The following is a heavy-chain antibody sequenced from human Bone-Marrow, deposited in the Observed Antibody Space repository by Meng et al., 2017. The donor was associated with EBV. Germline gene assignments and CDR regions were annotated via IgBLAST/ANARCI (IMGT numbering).Heavy chain of an antibody. D-gene: IGHD4/OR15-4a*01. Sequence: QVTLKESGPTLXXXXXAXTLTCSFSGFSLTTSGVGVGWIRQPPGKALEWLAVIYWDDDKRFSPSLKRRLTTAKDTSKNQVVLTMTDMDPADTGTYYCAHYDGAYTNWGQGTLVTVSS. CDR1: GFSLTTSGVG. J-gene: IGHJ4*02. CDR2: IYWDDDK. V-gene: IGHV2-5*02. CDR3: AHYDGAYTN.